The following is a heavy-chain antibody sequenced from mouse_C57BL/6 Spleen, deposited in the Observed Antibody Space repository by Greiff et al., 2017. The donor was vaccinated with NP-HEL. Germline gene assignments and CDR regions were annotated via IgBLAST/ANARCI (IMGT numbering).Heavy chain of an antibody. J-gene: IGHJ1*03. CDR3: ARGSSFLCWYFDV. Sequence: DVKLVESGGGLVKPGGSLKLSCAASGFTFSDYGMHWVRQAPEKGLEWVAYISSGSSTIYYADTVKGRFTISRDNARNTLFLQMTSLRSEDTAMYYCARGSSFLCWYFDVWGTGTTVTVSS. V-gene: IGHV5-17*01. CDR2: ISSGSSTI. CDR1: GFTFSDYG. D-gene: IGHD1-1*01.